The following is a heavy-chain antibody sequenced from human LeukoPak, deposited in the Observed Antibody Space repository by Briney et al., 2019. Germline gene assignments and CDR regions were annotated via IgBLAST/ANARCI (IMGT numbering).Heavy chain of an antibody. CDR2: IYSSGST. J-gene: IGHJ4*02. CDR1: GDSISYYY. Sequence: SGTLSLTCSVSGDSISYYYWSWIRQPAGKGLEWIGRIYSSGSTNYNPSLKSRVTMSVDTSKNQFSLKVSSVTAADTAVYYCAREDGGDSSGYYYYFDYWGQGTLVTVSS. D-gene: IGHD3-22*01. CDR3: AREDGGDSSGYYYYFDY. V-gene: IGHV4-4*07.